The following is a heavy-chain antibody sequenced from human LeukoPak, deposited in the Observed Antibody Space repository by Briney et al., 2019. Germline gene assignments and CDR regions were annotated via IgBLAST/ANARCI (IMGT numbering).Heavy chain of an antibody. J-gene: IGHJ4*02. CDR2: IYSGGST. CDR3: ARSGTDYGDSIDY. CDR1: GGSISSYY. Sequence: PSETLSLTCTVSGGSISSYYWSWVRQAPGKGLEWVSVIYSGGSTYYADSVKGRFTISRDNSKNTLYLQMNSLRAEDTAVYYCARSGTDYGDSIDYWGQGTLVTVSS. V-gene: IGHV3-53*01. D-gene: IGHD4-17*01.